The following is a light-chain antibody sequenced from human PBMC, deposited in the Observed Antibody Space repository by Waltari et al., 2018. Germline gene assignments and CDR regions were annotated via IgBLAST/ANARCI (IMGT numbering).Light chain of an antibody. CDR1: SSDVGAYNY. V-gene: IGLV2-14*03. Sequence: QSALTQPASVSGSPGQSITISCTGTSSDVGAYNYVSWYQQHPGKAPKLIIYDVSYRPSGISNRFSGSKSGNTASRTISGLQTEDEADYYCSSYTTTSTRLFGGGTKLTVL. J-gene: IGLJ2*01. CDR2: DVS. CDR3: SSYTTTSTRL.